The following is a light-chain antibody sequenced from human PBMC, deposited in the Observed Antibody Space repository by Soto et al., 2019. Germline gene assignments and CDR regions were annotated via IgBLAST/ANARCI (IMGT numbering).Light chain of an antibody. Sequence: QSVLTQPPSVSAAPGQRVTISCSGSRSNIGNYYVSWYHQLPGTAPKVLIYDNNKRPSGIPDRFSGSKSDTSATLAITGLQTGDGGEYSCGAWDDSLNVYLFGGGTKLTVL. V-gene: IGLV1-51*01. CDR1: RSNIGNYY. CDR3: GAWDDSLNVYL. CDR2: DNN. J-gene: IGLJ2*01.